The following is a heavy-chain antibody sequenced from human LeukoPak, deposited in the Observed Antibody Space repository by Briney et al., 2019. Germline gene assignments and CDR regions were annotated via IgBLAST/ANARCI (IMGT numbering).Heavy chain of an antibody. CDR3: ARGGGDSYYYYMDV. J-gene: IGHJ6*03. Sequence: ASVKVSCKASGYTFTSYDINWVRQATGQGLEWMGWMNPNSGNTGYTQKFQGRVTITRNTSISTAYMELSSLRSEDTAVYYCARGGGDSYYYYMDVWGKGTTVTVSS. CDR1: GYTFTSYD. D-gene: IGHD3-16*01. CDR2: MNPNSGNT. V-gene: IGHV1-8*03.